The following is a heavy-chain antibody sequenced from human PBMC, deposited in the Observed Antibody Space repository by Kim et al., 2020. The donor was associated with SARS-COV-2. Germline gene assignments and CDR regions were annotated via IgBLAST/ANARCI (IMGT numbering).Heavy chain of an antibody. J-gene: IGHJ4*02. CDR3: ARETPGELGKGDS. V-gene: IGHV1-46*01. D-gene: IGHD1-7*01. Sequence: ASVKVSCKASGFTFRSYYLHWVRQAPGLGLEWMGMINPGGDSTNYAQKFQGRVTLTRDTSTDTVYMELRSLRLEDTAVYYCARETPGELGKGDSWGQGTL. CDR1: GFTFRSYY. CDR2: INPGGDST.